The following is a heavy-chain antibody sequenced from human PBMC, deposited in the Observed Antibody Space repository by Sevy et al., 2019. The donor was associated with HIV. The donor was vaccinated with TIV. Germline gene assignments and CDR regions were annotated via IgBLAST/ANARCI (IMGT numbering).Heavy chain of an antibody. Sequence: GGSLRLSCAASGFTFSSYAMHWVHQAPGKGLEWVAVISYDGSNKYYADSVKGRFTISRDNSKNTLYLQMNSLRAEDTAVYYCARDGTRGSSWYLGRYYWGQGTLVTVSS. V-gene: IGHV3-30-3*01. CDR1: GFTFSSYA. J-gene: IGHJ4*02. CDR3: ARDGTRGSSWYLGRYY. D-gene: IGHD6-13*01. CDR2: ISYDGSNK.